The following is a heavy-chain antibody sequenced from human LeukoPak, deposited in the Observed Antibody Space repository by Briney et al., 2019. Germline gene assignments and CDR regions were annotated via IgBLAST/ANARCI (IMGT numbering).Heavy chain of an antibody. CDR2: IYYSGST. J-gene: IGHJ4*02. D-gene: IGHD2-15*01. V-gene: IGHV4-59*01. Sequence: SASLSLTRTVVGCSIISYYWSWIRQPGGGGRGWVGYIYYSGSTNYNPSLKSRVTISVDTSKNQFSLKLSSVTAADTAVYYCARDKGYCSGGSCYMGGLDYWGQGTLVTVSS. CDR3: ARDKGYCSGGSCYMGGLDY. CDR1: GCSIISYY.